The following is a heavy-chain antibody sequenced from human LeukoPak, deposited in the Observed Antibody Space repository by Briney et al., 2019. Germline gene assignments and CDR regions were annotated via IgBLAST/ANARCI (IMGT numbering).Heavy chain of an antibody. J-gene: IGHJ4*02. V-gene: IGHV3-23*01. Sequence: RPGGSLRLSCAASGFTFSSYAMNWVRQAPGKGLEWVSGISNSGGSTYYADSVKGRFTISRDNSKNTLYLQMNSLRAEDTAVYYCAKLYSYGRVDYWGQGTLVTVSS. CDR3: AKLYSYGRVDY. CDR2: ISNSGGST. CDR1: GFTFSSYA. D-gene: IGHD5-18*01.